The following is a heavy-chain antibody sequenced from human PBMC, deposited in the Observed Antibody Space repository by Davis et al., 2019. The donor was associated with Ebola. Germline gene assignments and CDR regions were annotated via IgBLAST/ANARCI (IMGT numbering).Heavy chain of an antibody. J-gene: IGHJ4*02. CDR2: IKQDGSEK. D-gene: IGHD6-13*01. CDR1: GFTFSSYW. V-gene: IGHV3-7*01. CDR3: ARMGLSWFGSLCGGPCFDY. Sequence: PGGSLRLSCAASGFTFSSYWMSWVRQAPGKGLEWVANIKQDGSEKYYVDSVKGRFTISRDNAKNSLYLQMNSLRAEDTAVYYCARMGLSWFGSLCGGPCFDYWGQGTLVTVSS.